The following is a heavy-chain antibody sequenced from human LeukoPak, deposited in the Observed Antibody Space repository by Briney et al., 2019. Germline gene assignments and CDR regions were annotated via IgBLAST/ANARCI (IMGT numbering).Heavy chain of an antibody. CDR2: IRYDGSNK. CDR3: AKALDYYYMDV. J-gene: IGHJ6*03. Sequence: PGGSLRLSRAASGFTFNKYGMHWLRQAPCKGLEGVAFIRYDGSNKYYAASVKGRFTISRDNSKNILYLQMNSLRAEDTTVYYCAKALDYYYMDVWGKGTTVTVS. CDR1: GFTFNKYG. V-gene: IGHV3-30*02.